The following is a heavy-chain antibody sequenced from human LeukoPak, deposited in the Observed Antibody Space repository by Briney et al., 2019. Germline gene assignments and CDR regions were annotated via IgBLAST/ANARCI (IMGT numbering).Heavy chain of an antibody. CDR1: GFTFSTYS. CDR3: PRADYFDY. Sequence: AGSLRLSCAASGFTFSTYSMNWVRQAPGKGREWVSSISSSSSYIYYADSMKGRFTISRDNAKNSLYLQMNSLRAEATAVYYCPRADYFDYWGQGTLVTVSS. J-gene: IGHJ4*02. CDR2: ISSSSSYI. V-gene: IGHV3-21*01.